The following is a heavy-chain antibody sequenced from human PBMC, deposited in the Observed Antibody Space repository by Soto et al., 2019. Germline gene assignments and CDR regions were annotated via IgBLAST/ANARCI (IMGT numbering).Heavy chain of an antibody. J-gene: IGHJ5*02. Sequence: QLQLQESGPGLVKPSETLSLTCTVSGGSISSSSYYWGWIRQPPGKGLEWIGSIYYSGSTYYNPSLKSRVTISVDTSKNQFSLKLSSVTAADTAVYYCATTSITGGYCSGGSCYPWGQGTLVTVSS. CDR1: GGSISSSSYY. D-gene: IGHD2-15*01. V-gene: IGHV4-39*01. CDR2: IYYSGST. CDR3: ATTSITGGYCSGGSCYP.